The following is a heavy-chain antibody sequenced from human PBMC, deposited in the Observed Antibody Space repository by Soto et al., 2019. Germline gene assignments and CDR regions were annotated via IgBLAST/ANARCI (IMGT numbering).Heavy chain of an antibody. CDR3: AREGNLGRWLQPLDF. V-gene: IGHV4-59*01. Sequence: SETLSLTCTVSGDSISAYPWSWVRQPPGKGLEWIGNIHYNGNTKYNPSLKSRVSMPVDTSKNQFSLRLISVTAADTAKYFCAREGNLGRWLQPLDFWGQGTLVTVSS. CDR2: IHYNGNT. D-gene: IGHD5-12*01. J-gene: IGHJ4*02. CDR1: GDSISAYP.